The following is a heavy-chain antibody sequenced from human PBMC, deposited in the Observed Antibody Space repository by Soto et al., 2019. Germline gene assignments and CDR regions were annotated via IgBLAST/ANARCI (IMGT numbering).Heavy chain of an antibody. CDR2: INPDGSPT. CDR1: GFTFSNYW. V-gene: IGHV3-74*01. CDR3: ATVKLGTYDWFDP. J-gene: IGHJ5*02. D-gene: IGHD3-16*01. Sequence: EVQLVEAGGGLVQPGGSLRLSCAASGFTFSNYWMHWVRQAPEKGLMWVSRINPDGSPTTYADSVKGRFAISRDNAKNTLYLQINSRRADDTSVYYCATVKLGTYDWFDPWGQGTLVTVSS.